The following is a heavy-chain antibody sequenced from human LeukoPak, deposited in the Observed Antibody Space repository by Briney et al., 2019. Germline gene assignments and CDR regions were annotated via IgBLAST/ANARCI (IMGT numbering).Heavy chain of an antibody. Sequence: GGSLRLSRAASGFTFSGFEMNWVRQAPGKGLEWVSYISSSGSTRYYADSVEGRFTVSRDNAKNSLYLQMNSLRAEDTAVYYCARDPVNCGGDCYQAWGQATMLTVSS. CDR2: ISSSGSTR. J-gene: IGHJ5*02. CDR1: GFTFSGFE. D-gene: IGHD2-21*02. CDR3: ARDPVNCGGDCYQA. V-gene: IGHV3-48*03.